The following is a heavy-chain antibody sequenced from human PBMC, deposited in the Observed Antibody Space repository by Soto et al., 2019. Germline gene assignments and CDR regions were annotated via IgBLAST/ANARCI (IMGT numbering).Heavy chain of an antibody. CDR2: IHYSGST. CDR1: GDSISITSYY. V-gene: IGHV4-39*01. Sequence: ASETLSLTCTVSGDSISITSYYWGWVRQPPGKGLEWIGSIHYSGSTHYNPSLQSRVTISGDASKKQFSLKLRSVTAADTAVYYCASTKDETLYFDYWGQGTLVTVS. J-gene: IGHJ4*02. CDR3: ASTKDETLYFDY. D-gene: IGHD2-15*01.